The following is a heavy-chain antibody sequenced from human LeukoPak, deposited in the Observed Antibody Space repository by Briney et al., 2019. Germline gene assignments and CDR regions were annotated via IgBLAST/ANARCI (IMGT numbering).Heavy chain of an antibody. CDR3: AKRGVVIRVILVGFHKEAYYFDS. CDR2: ITGSGGET. J-gene: IGHJ4*02. Sequence: PGGSLRLSCAVSGFTFSSFAMTWVRQAPGMGLEWVSTITGSGGETWYADSVKGRFTISRGNFKNTLYLEMNSLRAEDTAVYFCAKRGVVIRVILVGFHKEAYYFDSWGQGALVTVSS. D-gene: IGHD3-22*01. CDR1: GFTFSSFA. V-gene: IGHV3-23*01.